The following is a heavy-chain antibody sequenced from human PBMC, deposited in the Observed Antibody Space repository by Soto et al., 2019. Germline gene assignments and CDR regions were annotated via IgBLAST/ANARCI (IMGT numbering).Heavy chain of an antibody. CDR1: CFTFSSYD. D-gene: IGHD6-19*01. V-gene: IGHV3-48*03. CDR3: ARKGIAVAGIAFDI. CDR2: ISSSGSTI. Sequence: GSLRLSCAGSCFTFSSYDMNWVRQAPGKGLEWVSYISSSGSTIYYADSVKGRFTISRDNAKNSLYLQMNSLRAEDTAVYYCARKGIAVAGIAFDIWGQGTMVTVSS. J-gene: IGHJ3*02.